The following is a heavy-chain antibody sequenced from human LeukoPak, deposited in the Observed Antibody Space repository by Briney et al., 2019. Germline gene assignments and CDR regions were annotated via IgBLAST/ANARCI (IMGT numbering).Heavy chain of an antibody. CDR1: GFTFSDYY. CDR3: AKGLGSSSWFSFDY. D-gene: IGHD6-13*01. Sequence: PGGSLRLSCAASGFTFSDYYMSWIRQAPGKGLEWVSYISSSGSTIYYADSVKGRFTISRDNAKNSLYLQMNSLRAEDMALYYCAKGLGSSSWFSFDYWGQGTLVTVSS. CDR2: ISSSGSTI. J-gene: IGHJ4*02. V-gene: IGHV3-11*01.